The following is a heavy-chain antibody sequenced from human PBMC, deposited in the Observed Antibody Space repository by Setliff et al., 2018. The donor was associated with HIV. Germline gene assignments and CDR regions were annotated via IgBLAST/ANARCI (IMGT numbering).Heavy chain of an antibody. CDR2: IYYSGST. V-gene: IGHV4-59*08. Sequence: SETLSLTCTVSGGSISSYYWSWIRQPPGKGLEWIGYIYYSGSTNYNPSLKGRVTISVDMSNNQFSLKVTSVTAADTAVYYCMRGRSITIFGVAYFDFWGQGTQVTVSS. D-gene: IGHD3-3*01. CDR3: MRGRSITIFGVAYFDF. CDR1: GGSISSYY. J-gene: IGHJ4*02.